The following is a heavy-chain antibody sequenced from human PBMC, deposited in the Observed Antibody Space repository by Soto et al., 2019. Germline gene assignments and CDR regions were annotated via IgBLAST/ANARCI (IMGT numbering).Heavy chain of an antibody. CDR2: IVAGSGNT. V-gene: IGHV1-58*01. CDR3: AAVGRDGLRFLEYCMDV. Sequence: GASVKVSCKASGFTFTSSAVQWVRQARGQRLEWIGWIVAGSGNTNHAQKFQERVTITRDMSTSTAYMELSSLRSEDTAVYYCAAVGRDGLRFLEYCMDVWGQGTTVTVSS. CDR1: GFTFTSSA. D-gene: IGHD3-3*01. J-gene: IGHJ6*02.